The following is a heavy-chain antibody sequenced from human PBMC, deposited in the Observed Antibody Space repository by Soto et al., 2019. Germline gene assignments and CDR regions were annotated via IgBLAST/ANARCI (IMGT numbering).Heavy chain of an antibody. CDR2: IIPIFGTA. CDR1: GGTFSSYA. Sequence: SVKVSCKASGGTFSSYAISWVRQAPGQGLEWMGGIIPIFGTANYAQKFQGRVTITADKSTSTAYMELSSLRSEDTAVYYCAKSNYGSASNYSDYWGQGTHVTVYS. V-gene: IGHV1-69*06. D-gene: IGHD3-10*01. CDR3: AKSNYGSASNYSDY. J-gene: IGHJ4*02.